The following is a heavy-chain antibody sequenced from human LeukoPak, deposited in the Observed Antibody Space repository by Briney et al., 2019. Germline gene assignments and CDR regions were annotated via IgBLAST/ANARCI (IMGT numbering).Heavy chain of an antibody. D-gene: IGHD6-13*01. CDR2: ISSSSSYI. J-gene: IGHJ3*02. CDR1: GFTFSSYS. CDR3: ARDPDSSSWYRHHDAFDI. Sequence: GGSPRLSCAASGFTFSSYSMNWVRQAPGKGLEWVSSISSSSSYIYYADSVKGRFTISRDNAKNSLYLQMNSLRAEDTAVYYCARDPDSSSWYRHHDAFDIWGQGTMVTVSS. V-gene: IGHV3-21*01.